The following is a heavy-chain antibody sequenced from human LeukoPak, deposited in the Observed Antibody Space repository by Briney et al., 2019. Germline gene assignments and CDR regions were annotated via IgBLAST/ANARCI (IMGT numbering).Heavy chain of an antibody. CDR1: GGLMISSNYY. CDR2: IYYDGDT. J-gene: IGHJ4*02. V-gene: IGHV4-39*01. Sequence: SETLSLNCSVSGGLMISSNYYCVWIRQPPGKGLEWVGSIYYDGDTYSNPSLGSRVAISVDTSRNQFSLKLSSLTAADTAVYYCARRGHIKTPPVWGQGTLVTVSS. CDR3: ARRGHIKTPPV.